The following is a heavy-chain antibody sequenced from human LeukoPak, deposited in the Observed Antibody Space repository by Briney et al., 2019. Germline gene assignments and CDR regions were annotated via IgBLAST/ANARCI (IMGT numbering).Heavy chain of an antibody. D-gene: IGHD6-13*01. Sequence: SETLSLTCTVSGGSVSSGSFYWSWIRQPPGEGLEWIGYIYYSGSTNYNPSPKSRVTISVDTSKNQFSLKLSAVTAADTAVYYCARWYSHYFDYWGQGTLVTVSS. CDR3: ARWYSHYFDY. CDR2: IYYSGST. CDR1: GGSVSSGSFY. J-gene: IGHJ4*02. V-gene: IGHV4-61*01.